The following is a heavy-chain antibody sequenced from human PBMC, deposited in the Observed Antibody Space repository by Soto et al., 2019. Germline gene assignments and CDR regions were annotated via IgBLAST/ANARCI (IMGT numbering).Heavy chain of an antibody. Sequence: PGGSLSLSCVASGFALTTYTMNWVRQAPGKGLEWVSSINGRSKYKYYSDSVKGRFTVSRDNAQNSLFLQMRRLGPEDTAVNYCGRGWGVVGVSSAFEVWGEAALVT. J-gene: IGHJ4*02. CDR3: GRGWGVVGVSSAFEV. CDR1: GFALTTYT. V-gene: IGHV3-21*04. D-gene: IGHD1-26*01. CDR2: INGRSKYK.